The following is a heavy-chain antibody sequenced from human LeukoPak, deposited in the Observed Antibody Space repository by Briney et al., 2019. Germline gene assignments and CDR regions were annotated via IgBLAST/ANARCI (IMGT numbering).Heavy chain of an antibody. CDR3: ARAGYSSGWFTVDY. V-gene: IGHV3-30-3*01. Sequence: GALRLSCAASGFTFSSYAMHWVRQAPGKGLEWVAVISYDGSNKYYADSVKGRFTISIDNSKNTLYLQMNSLRAEDTAVYYCARAGYSSGWFTVDYWGQGTLVTVSS. CDR1: GFTFSSYA. D-gene: IGHD6-19*01. J-gene: IGHJ4*02. CDR2: ISYDGSNK.